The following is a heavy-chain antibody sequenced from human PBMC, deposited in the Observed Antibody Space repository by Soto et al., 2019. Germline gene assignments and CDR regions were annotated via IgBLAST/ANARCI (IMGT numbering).Heavy chain of an antibody. D-gene: IGHD6-19*01. V-gene: IGHV3-30-3*01. J-gene: IGHJ4*02. CDR2: ISYDGGNR. Sequence: QVQLVESGGGLVQPGRPLRLSCAAFGFSFSIYTMHWVRQAPGKGLEWVAVISYDGGNRYYAEFVQGRFTISRDNSKNTVNLQMSSLSAEDTPVYYCVGAREWLADPFNYSGQGNLVTVSS. CDR1: GFSFSIYT. CDR3: VGAREWLADPFNY.